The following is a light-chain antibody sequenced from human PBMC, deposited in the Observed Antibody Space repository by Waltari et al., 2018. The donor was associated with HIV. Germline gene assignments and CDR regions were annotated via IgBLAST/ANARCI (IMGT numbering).Light chain of an antibody. J-gene: IGLJ1*01. V-gene: IGLV2-14*01. CDR3: SSYTSTYV. Sequence: QSALTQPASVSGSPGQSITLSCTGTSSDVGGSNCVSWYQQHPGKAPKLMIYDVSNRPSGFSNRFSGSKSGNTASLTISGLQAEDEADYYCSSYTSTYVFGTGTKVTVL. CDR1: SSDVGGSNC. CDR2: DVS.